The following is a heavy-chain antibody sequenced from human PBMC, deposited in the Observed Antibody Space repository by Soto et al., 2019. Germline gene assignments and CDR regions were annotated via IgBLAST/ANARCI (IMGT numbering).Heavy chain of an antibody. CDR3: ARERGGHCSSTSCYYYFDY. CDR1: GGSFSGYY. Sequence: SETLSLTCAVYGGSFSGYYWGWIRQPPGKGLEWIGEINHSGSTNYNPSLKSRVTISVDTSKNQFSLKLSSVTAADTAVYYCARERGGHCSSTSCYYYFDYWGQGTLVTVSS. J-gene: IGHJ4*02. CDR2: INHSGST. D-gene: IGHD2-2*01. V-gene: IGHV4-34*01.